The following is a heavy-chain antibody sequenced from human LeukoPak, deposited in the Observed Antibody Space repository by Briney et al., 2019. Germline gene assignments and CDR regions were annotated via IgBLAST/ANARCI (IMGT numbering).Heavy chain of an antibody. J-gene: IGHJ6*03. CDR1: GFTVSSNY. CDR2: IYSGGST. D-gene: IGHD2/OR15-2a*01. Sequence: PGGSLRLSCAASGFTVSSNYMSWVRQAPGKGLEWVSVIYSGGSTYYADSVKGRFTISRDNSKNTLYLQMNSLRAEDTAVYYCAGLSMARLHYHYMDVWGKGTTVTVSS. CDR3: AGLSMARLHYHYMDV. V-gene: IGHV3-53*01.